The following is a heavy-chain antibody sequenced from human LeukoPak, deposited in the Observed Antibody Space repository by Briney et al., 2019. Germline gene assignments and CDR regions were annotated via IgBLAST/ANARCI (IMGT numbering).Heavy chain of an antibody. V-gene: IGHV7-4-1*02. J-gene: IGHJ6*03. CDR2: INTNSGNP. Sequence: ASVKVSCKASGYTFTSYAMNWVRQAPGQGLEWMGWINTNSGNPTYAQGFTGRFVFSLDTSVSTAYLQISSLKAGDTAVYYCAKDSWCRCGYSYGGSYYYMDVWGKGTTVTVSS. D-gene: IGHD5-18*01. CDR3: AKDSWCRCGYSYGGSYYYMDV. CDR1: GYTFTSYA.